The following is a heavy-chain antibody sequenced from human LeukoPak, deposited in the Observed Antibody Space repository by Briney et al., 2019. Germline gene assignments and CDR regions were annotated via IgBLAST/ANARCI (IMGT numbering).Heavy chain of an antibody. CDR1: GFTFSSYA. V-gene: IGHV3-30-3*01. Sequence: PGGSLRLSCAASGFTFSSYAMHWVRQAPGKGLEWVAVISYDGSNKYYADSVKGRFTISRDNSKNTLYLQMNSLRAEDTAVYYCARDKRAFIAVAGTFDYWGQGTLVTVSS. CDR3: ARDKRAFIAVAGTFDY. D-gene: IGHD6-19*01. J-gene: IGHJ4*02. CDR2: ISYDGSNK.